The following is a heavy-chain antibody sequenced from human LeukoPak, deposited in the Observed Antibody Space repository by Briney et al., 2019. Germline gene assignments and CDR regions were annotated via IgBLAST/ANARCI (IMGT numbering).Heavy chain of an antibody. Sequence: ASVKVSCKASGYTFTGYYMHWVRQAPGQGLEWMGWMNPNSGNTGYAQKFQGRVTMTRNTSISTAYMELSSLRSEDTAVYYCAREIGWSGYSSKRFDPWGPGTLVTVSS. V-gene: IGHV1-8*02. CDR1: GYTFTGYY. D-gene: IGHD3-3*01. J-gene: IGHJ5*02. CDR2: MNPNSGNT. CDR3: AREIGWSGYSSKRFDP.